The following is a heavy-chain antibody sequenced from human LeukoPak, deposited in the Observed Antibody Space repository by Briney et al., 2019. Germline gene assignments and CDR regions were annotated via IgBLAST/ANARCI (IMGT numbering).Heavy chain of an antibody. D-gene: IGHD3-22*01. CDR3: ARGDDNSGYRALGY. CDR2: IKEDGSEK. V-gene: IGHV3-7*03. Sequence: PGGSLRLSCAASGFTFSSYAMSWVRQAPGKGLEWVANIKEDGSEKNYVDSVKGRFTISRDNAKNSLYLQMNSLRAEDTAVYYCARGDDNSGYRALGYWGQGTLVTVSS. J-gene: IGHJ4*02. CDR1: GFTFSSYA.